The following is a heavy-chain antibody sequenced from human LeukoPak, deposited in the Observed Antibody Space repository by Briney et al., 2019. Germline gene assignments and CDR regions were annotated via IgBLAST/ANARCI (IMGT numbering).Heavy chain of an antibody. J-gene: IGHJ4*02. V-gene: IGHV3-48*01. CDR3: ANRGYSYGYWY. Sequence: PGGSLRLSCAASGFSFSSYTMNWVRQAPGKGLEWVSYISSSSDTIYYAGSVKGRFTISRDNARNTLYLQMNSLRAEDTAVYYCANRGYSYGYWYWGQGTLVTVSS. CDR1: GFSFSSYT. D-gene: IGHD5-18*01. CDR2: ISSSSDTI.